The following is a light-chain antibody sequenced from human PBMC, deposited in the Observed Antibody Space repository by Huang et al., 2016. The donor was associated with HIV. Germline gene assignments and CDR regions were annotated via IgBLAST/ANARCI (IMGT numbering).Light chain of an antibody. V-gene: IGKV1D-8*01. CDR2: TVS. J-gene: IGKJ2*01. CDR3: QQYSDFPRT. CDR1: QGIGSH. Sequence: VIWMTQSPSLISASTGDKVTINCLSSQGIGSHLAWYRQKPGQVPQLLIHTVSSLQTGVTSRFSGTGSGTEYTLTISCLQSEDFATYYCQQYSDFPRTFGQGTKLEIK.